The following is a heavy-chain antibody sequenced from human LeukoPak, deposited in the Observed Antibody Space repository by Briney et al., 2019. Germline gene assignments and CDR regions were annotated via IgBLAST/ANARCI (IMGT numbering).Heavy chain of an antibody. D-gene: IGHD3-9*01. Sequence: GASVKVSCKASGGTFSSYAISWVRQAPGQGLEWMGGIIPIFGTANYAQKFQGRVTITADESTSTAYMELSSLRSEDTAVYYCARGGNYDILTGPYSAHYYYMDVWGKGTTVTISS. CDR2: IIPIFGTA. J-gene: IGHJ6*03. CDR1: GGTFSSYA. CDR3: ARGGNYDILTGPYSAHYYYMDV. V-gene: IGHV1-69*13.